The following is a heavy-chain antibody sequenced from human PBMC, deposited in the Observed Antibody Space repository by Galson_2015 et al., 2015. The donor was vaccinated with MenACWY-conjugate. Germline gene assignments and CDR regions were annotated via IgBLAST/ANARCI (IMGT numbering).Heavy chain of an antibody. CDR2: ISGSGSGT. CDR1: GFTFSTYA. J-gene: IGHJ4*02. V-gene: IGHV3-23*01. Sequence: SLRLSCAASGFTFSTYAMTWVRQSPGKGLEWVSAISGSGSGTYYADSVKGRFTISRDNSRNTLYLQMSRLRAEDTAVYYCAKGLRANGYNFDHWGRGTLVSVSS. D-gene: IGHD5-18*01. CDR3: AKGLRANGYNFDH.